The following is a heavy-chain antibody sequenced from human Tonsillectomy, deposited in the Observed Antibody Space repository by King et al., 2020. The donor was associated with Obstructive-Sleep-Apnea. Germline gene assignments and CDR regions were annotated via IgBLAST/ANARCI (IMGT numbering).Heavy chain of an antibody. CDR2: IYSGGST. CDR1: GFTVSSNY. CDR3: ARGGDFGVVIGAFDI. Sequence: VQLVESGGGLVQPGGSLRLSCAASGFTVSSNYMSWVRQAPGKGLEWVSVIYSGGSTYYADSVKGRFTISRDNSKNTLYLQMNSLRAEDTAVYYCARGGDFGVVIGAFDIWGQGTMVTVSS. J-gene: IGHJ3*02. D-gene: IGHD3-3*01. V-gene: IGHV3-66*01.